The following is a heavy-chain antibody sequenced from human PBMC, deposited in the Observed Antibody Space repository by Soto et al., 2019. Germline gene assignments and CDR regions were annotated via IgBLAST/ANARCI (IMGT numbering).Heavy chain of an antibody. V-gene: IGHV4-4*02. Sequence: SETLSLTCAVSGGSISSSNWWIWVRQPPGKGLEWIGEIHHSGTTYCNPSLKSRVTISVDTSKNHFSLKLTSVTAADTAIYYCARKIVMVPTAIPWFDPWGPGTLVTVSS. D-gene: IGHD2-2*01. J-gene: IGHJ5*02. CDR1: GGSISSSNW. CDR2: IHHSGTT. CDR3: ARKIVMVPTAIPWFDP.